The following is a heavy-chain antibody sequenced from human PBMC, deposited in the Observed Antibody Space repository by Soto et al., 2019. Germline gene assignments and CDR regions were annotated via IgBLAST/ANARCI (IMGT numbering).Heavy chain of an antibody. V-gene: IGHV1-69*12. CDR1: GGTFSSYA. CDR2: IIPIFGTA. J-gene: IGHJ1*01. CDR3: ARPDNYYDSSGYLSAEYFQH. D-gene: IGHD3-22*01. Sequence: QVQLVQSGAEVKKPGSSVKVSCEASGGTFSSYAISWVRQAPGQGLEWMGGIIPIFGTANYAQKFQGRVTITADESTSTAYMELSSLRSEDTAVYYCARPDNYYDSSGYLSAEYFQHWGQGTLVTVSS.